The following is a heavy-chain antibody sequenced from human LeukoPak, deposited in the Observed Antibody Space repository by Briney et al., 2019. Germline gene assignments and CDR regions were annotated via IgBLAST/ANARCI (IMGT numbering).Heavy chain of an antibody. D-gene: IGHD3-22*01. Sequence: ASVKVSRKASGYTFTSYGISWVRQAPGQGLEWMGWISAYNGNTNYAQKLQARVIMTTDTSTSTAYMELRSLRSDDTAVYYCARRRITMIVVVRDDAFDIWGQGTMVTVSS. J-gene: IGHJ3*02. CDR2: ISAYNGNT. CDR1: GYTFTSYG. CDR3: ARRRITMIVVVRDDAFDI. V-gene: IGHV1-18*01.